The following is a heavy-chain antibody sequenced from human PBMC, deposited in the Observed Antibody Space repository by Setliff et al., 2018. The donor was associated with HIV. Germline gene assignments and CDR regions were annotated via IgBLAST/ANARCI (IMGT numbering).Heavy chain of an antibody. J-gene: IGHJ4*02. D-gene: IGHD1-7*01. V-gene: IGHV3-23*01. Sequence: GGSLRLSCAASGFTFDKYGMTWVRQAPGKGLEWVSSISESGSSKFYADSVKGRFTISRDNSKNTLYLQMNSLRAEDTAVYYCAREASTGTLDYWGQGTLVTVSS. CDR2: ISESGSSK. CDR1: GFTFDKYG. CDR3: AREASTGTLDY.